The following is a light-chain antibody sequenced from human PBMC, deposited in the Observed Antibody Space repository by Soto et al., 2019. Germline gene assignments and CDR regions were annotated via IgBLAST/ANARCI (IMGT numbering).Light chain of an antibody. CDR1: SSDVAAYNS. J-gene: IGLJ2*01. CDR2: DVS. Sequence: QSVLTQPRSVSGSPGQSVTISCTGTSSDVAAYNSVSWYQQHPGKAPKVMVYDVSKRPSGVPDRFSGSKSDNTAALTISGIQAEDEADYYCCSFAGIDTFIFGGGTKLTVL. CDR3: CSFAGIDTFI. V-gene: IGLV2-11*01.